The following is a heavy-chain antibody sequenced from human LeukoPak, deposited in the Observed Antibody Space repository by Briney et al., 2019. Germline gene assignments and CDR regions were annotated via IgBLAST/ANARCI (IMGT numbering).Heavy chain of an antibody. D-gene: IGHD3-10*01. V-gene: IGHV1-3*01. Sequence: ASVKVSVKTSGYTFTSYAMHWVRQAPGQRLEWMGWINAGNGNTKYSQKFQGRVTITRDTSASTAYMELSSLRSEDTAVYYCARDLSVFRYYFDYWGQGTLVTVSS. J-gene: IGHJ4*02. CDR3: ARDLSVFRYYFDY. CDR1: GYTFTSYA. CDR2: INAGNGNT.